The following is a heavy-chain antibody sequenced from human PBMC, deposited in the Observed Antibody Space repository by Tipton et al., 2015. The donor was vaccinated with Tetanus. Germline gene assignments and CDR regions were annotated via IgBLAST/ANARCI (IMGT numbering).Heavy chain of an antibody. CDR2: ISVYNGNT. V-gene: IGHV1-18*01. Sequence: QSGAEVKKPGASVKVSCKASGYTFNTFGISWMRQAPGQGLEWIGWISVYNGNTNYGQNVQGRVTMTTDTPTSTAYMELRSLRSDDTAVYYCARVPTNPLAVDRPTDYWGQGTLVTVSS. J-gene: IGHJ4*02. CDR3: ARVPTNPLAVDRPTDY. CDR1: GYTFNTFG. D-gene: IGHD6-19*01.